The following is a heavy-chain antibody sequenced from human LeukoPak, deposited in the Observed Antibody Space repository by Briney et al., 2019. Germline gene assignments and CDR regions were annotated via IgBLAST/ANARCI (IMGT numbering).Heavy chain of an antibody. V-gene: IGHV4-34*01. J-gene: IGHJ6*03. CDR2: INHSGST. CDR1: GGSFSGYY. CDR3: ARLTRGYYYVSGYYYMDV. Sequence: SETLSLTCAVYGGSFSGYYWSWIRQPPGKGLEWIGEINHSGSTNYNPSLKSRVTISVDTSKNQFSLKLSSVTAADTAVYYCARLTRGYYYVSGYYYMDVWGKGTTVTISS. D-gene: IGHD3-22*01.